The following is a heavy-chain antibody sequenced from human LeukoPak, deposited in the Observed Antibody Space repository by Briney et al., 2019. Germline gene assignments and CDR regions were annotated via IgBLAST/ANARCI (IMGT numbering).Heavy chain of an antibody. V-gene: IGHV3-23*01. CDR3: AKRSNYVSYYFDY. Sequence: GGSLRLSCAASGFTFSSYAMSWVRQAPGKGLEWVSAINGSGGSTYYADSVKGGFTISRDNSKNTLYLQMNSLRAEDTAVYYCAKRSNYVSYYFDYWGQGTLVTVSS. D-gene: IGHD4-11*01. CDR1: GFTFSSYA. J-gene: IGHJ4*02. CDR2: INGSGGST.